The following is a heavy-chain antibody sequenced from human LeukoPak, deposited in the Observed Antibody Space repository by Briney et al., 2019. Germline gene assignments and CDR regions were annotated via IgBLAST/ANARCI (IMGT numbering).Heavy chain of an antibody. CDR2: IYPGYSDT. J-gene: IGHJ4*02. CDR3: ARPRQSGSYAGFDH. CDR1: GYSFTNYW. D-gene: IGHD1-26*01. Sequence: GESLKISCKGSGYSFTNYWIALVRQMPRKGLEWRGIIYPGYSDTRYSPSFQGRVTMSADKSISTAYLQLNNLKASDTAMYYCARPRQSGSYAGFDHWGQGTLVSVSS. V-gene: IGHV5-51*01.